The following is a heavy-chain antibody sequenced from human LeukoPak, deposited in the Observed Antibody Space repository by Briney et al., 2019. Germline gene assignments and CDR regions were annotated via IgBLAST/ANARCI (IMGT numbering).Heavy chain of an antibody. V-gene: IGHV4-34*01. Sequence: SETLSLTCAVYGGSFSGYYWSWIRQPPGKGLEWIGEINHSGSTNYNPSLKSRLTISVDTSKNQFSLKLSSVTAADTAVYYCARGCVSTSCYLGYYYYGMDVWGQGTTVTVSS. CDR3: ARGCVSTSCYLGYYYYGMDV. CDR2: INHSGST. CDR1: GGSFSGYY. D-gene: IGHD2-2*01. J-gene: IGHJ6*02.